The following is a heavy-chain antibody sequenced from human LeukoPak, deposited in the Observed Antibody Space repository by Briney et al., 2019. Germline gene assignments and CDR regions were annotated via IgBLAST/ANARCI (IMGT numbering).Heavy chain of an antibody. V-gene: IGHV3-7*01. CDR3: AREGFYFFDF. J-gene: IGHJ4*01. Sequence: GWALRLSCAASVFTFTNNFMSWVRQVPAKWREGVANIKQYGSEKTYADSVSGRVTIFRDNAKASVYLQMNSLRAEDSAIYYCAREGFYFFDFWGQGTLVTVSS. CDR2: IKQYGSEK. CDR1: VFTFTNNF.